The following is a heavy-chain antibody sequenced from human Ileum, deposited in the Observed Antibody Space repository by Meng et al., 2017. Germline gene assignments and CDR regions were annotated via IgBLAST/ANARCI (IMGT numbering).Heavy chain of an antibody. V-gene: IGHV4-34*01. D-gene: IGHD1-26*01. Sequence: QLKLMQGAAGMLKPSETLAHTCNVYGASFTAYYWNWIRQPPGKGLEWIGEIHYSGSTNYNPSLESLVTISEDTSQKQFSLRLSSVTAADTAVYNGARRIRSGSYLGWGQGTLVTVSS. CDR2: IHYSGST. CDR1: GASFTAYY. CDR3: ARRIRSGSYLG. J-gene: IGHJ4*02.